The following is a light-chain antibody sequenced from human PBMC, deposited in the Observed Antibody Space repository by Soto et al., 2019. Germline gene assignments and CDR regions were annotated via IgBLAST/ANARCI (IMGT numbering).Light chain of an antibody. J-gene: IGKJ3*01. CDR2: GAS. CDR3: QQYNTCPPLT. Sequence: EIVMTQSPATLSVSPGERATLSCRASQSLSTNIAWYHQKPGQAPRLLLYGASTRATGIPARFSGSGYATEFTLTISSTQSEEVAVYYCQQYNTCPPLTFGPGTKVDIK. CDR1: QSLSTN. V-gene: IGKV3-15*01.